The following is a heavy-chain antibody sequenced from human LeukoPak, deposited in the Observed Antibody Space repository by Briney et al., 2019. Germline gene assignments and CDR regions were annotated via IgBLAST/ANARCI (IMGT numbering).Heavy chain of an antibody. CDR2: INSDGSST. D-gene: IGHD3-22*01. V-gene: IGHV3-74*01. Sequence: GGSLRLSCAASGFSVSNNYMSWVRQAPGKGLVWVSRINSDGSSTSYADSVKGRFTISRDNAKNTLYLQVNSLRAEDTAVYYCARGDDYYYDTSGYYYWGQGTLVTVSS. CDR3: ARGDDYYYDTSGYYY. J-gene: IGHJ4*02. CDR1: GFSVSNNY.